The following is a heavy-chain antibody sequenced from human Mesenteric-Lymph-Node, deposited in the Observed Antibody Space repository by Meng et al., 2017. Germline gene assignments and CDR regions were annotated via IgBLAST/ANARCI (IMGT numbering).Heavy chain of an antibody. Sequence: QVQLQESGPGLVKPSQTLSLTCSVSGGSISSGDSYWSWIRQPPGKGLEWIGYIHHSGSAYYNPSLKSRVSISVDTSKNQFSLNLNSMTAADTAVYYCASFDHIPRRNYFDYWGQGTLVTVSS. V-gene: IGHV4-30-4*01. J-gene: IGHJ4*02. CDR2: IHHSGSA. D-gene: IGHD2-21*01. CDR3: ASFDHIPRRNYFDY. CDR1: GGSISSGDSY.